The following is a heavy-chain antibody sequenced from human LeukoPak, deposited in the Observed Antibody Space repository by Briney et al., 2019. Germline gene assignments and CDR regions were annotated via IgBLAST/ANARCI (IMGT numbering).Heavy chain of an antibody. V-gene: IGHV1-69*13. D-gene: IGHD3-22*01. CDR1: GGTFSSYA. J-gene: IGHJ4*02. CDR3: AGFYYYDSSGYYPKYYFDY. Sequence: SVKVSCKTSGGTFSSYAISWVRQAPGQGLEWMGGIIPIFGTANYAQKFQGRVTITADESTSTAYMELSSLRSEDTAVYYCAGFYYYDSSGYYPKYYFDYWGQGTLVTVSS. CDR2: IIPIFGTA.